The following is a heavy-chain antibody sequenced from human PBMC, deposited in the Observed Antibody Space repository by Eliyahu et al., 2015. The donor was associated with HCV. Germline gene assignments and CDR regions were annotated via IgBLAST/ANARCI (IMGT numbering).Heavy chain of an antibody. CDR3: ASGGGGIAVAGTGGWFDP. V-gene: IGHV4-59*01. D-gene: IGHD6-19*01. Sequence: QVQLQESGPGLVKPSETLSLTCTVXGGSISSYXWSWXRQPPGKGLEWIGYIHYSGSTNYHPSLKSRVTISLDTSKNQFSLKLSSVTAADTAVYYCASGGGGIAVAGTGGWFDPWGQGTLVTVSS. CDR2: IHYSGST. CDR1: GGSISSYX. J-gene: IGHJ5*02.